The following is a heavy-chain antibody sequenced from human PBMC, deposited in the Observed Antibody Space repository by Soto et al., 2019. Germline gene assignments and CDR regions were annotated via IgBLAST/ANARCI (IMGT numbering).Heavy chain of an antibody. CDR3: AIYRFTGTWSKFDY. CDR2: ISSIGRT. D-gene: IGHD3-16*02. Sequence: QVHLQESGPGLVKPSQTLSLYCAVSGASISSDAYHWSWIRQHPGKGLEWVGFISSIGRTYYNPSLQSRLTISADTSKSQFSLHLISVSAAEAARYFCAIYRFTGTWSKFDYWGQGTLVTVS. J-gene: IGHJ4*02. V-gene: IGHV4-31*11. CDR1: GASISSDAYH.